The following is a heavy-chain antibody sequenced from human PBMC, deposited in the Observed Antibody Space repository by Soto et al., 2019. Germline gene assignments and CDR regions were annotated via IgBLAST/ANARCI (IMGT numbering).Heavy chain of an antibody. CDR3: ANSSYDFWSGYYSGPYYYGMDV. D-gene: IGHD3-3*01. CDR2: ISYDGSNK. CDR1: GFTFSSYG. Sequence: LRLSCSACGFTFSSYGMHWVRQAPGKGLEWVAVISYDGSNKYYADSVKGRFTISRDNSKNTLYLQMNSLRAEDTAVYYCANSSYDFWSGYYSGPYYYGMDVWGQGTKVTVYS. V-gene: IGHV3-30*18. J-gene: IGHJ6*02.